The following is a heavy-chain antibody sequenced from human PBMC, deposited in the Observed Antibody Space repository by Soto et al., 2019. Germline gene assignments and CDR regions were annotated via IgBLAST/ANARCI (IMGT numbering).Heavy chain of an antibody. D-gene: IGHD3-3*01. J-gene: IGHJ6*02. CDR1: GGTFSSYA. Sequence: QVQLVQSGAEVKKPGSSVKVSCKASGGTFSSYAISWVRQAPGQGLEWMGGIIPILGTANYAQKFQGRVTITADESTSTADMELSSLRSEDTAVYYCARDLGVVTPFSYYYGMDVWGQGTTVTVSS. V-gene: IGHV1-69*11. CDR2: IIPILGTA. CDR3: ARDLGVVTPFSYYYGMDV.